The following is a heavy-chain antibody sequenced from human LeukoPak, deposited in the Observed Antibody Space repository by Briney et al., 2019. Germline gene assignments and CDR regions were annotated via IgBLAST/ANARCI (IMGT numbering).Heavy chain of an antibody. CDR2: INGRGDDK. J-gene: IGHJ4*02. CDR1: GFTFSSHG. CDR3: AKGRITMIVVVEFDY. D-gene: IGHD3-22*01. V-gene: IGHV3-23*01. Sequence: GGSLRLSCEGSGFTFSSHGMAWVRQDPGKALDWVSGINGRGDDKYYAVSVKGRFTISRDNSKNTLYLQMNSLRAEDTAVYYCAKGRITMIVVVEFDYWGQGTLVTVSS.